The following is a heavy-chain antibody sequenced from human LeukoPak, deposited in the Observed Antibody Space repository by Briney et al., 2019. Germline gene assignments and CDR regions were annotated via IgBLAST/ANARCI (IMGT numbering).Heavy chain of an antibody. J-gene: IGHJ4*02. Sequence: GGSLRLSCAASGFTFINYWMSWVRQAPGKGLEWVANIKQDGSESYYVDSVKGRFTISRDNAKNSLHLQMNSLRAEDTAVYFCARSTLYCSSTSCYAGEYYFDYWGQGTLVTVSS. CDR3: ARSTLYCSSTSCYAGEYYFDY. V-gene: IGHV3-7*01. D-gene: IGHD2-2*01. CDR1: GFTFINYW. CDR2: IKQDGSES.